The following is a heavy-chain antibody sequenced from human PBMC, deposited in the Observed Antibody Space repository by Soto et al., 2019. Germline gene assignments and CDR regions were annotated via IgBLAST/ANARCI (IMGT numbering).Heavy chain of an antibody. CDR2: IYYSGTT. D-gene: IGHD5-12*01. Sequence: XETLSLTCAVSGCSINSYYWSWIRQPPGKGLEWIGHIYYSGTTTYSPSLKSRVIISIDTSKNQFSLNLDSVTAADTAVYYCTRGPLINIVTTTSYWYFDLWGRGALVTVSS. CDR3: TRGPLINIVTTTSYWYFDL. CDR1: GCSINSYY. J-gene: IGHJ2*01. V-gene: IGHV4-59*01.